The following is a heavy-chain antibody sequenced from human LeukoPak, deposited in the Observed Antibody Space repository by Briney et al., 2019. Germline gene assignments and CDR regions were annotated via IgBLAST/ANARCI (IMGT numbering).Heavy chain of an antibody. Sequence: GASVKVSCKASGYTFTGYYMHWVRQAPGQGLEWMGWINPNSGGTNYAQKFQGRVTMTRDTSISTAYMELSRLRSDDTAVYYCARDLRDSSSWYLGYYYYYMDVWGKGTTVTVSS. CDR2: INPNSGGT. CDR1: GYTFTGYY. J-gene: IGHJ6*03. CDR3: ARDLRDSSSWYLGYYYYYMDV. V-gene: IGHV1-2*02. D-gene: IGHD6-13*01.